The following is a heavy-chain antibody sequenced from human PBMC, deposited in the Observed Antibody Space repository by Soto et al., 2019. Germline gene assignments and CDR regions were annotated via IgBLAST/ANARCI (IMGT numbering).Heavy chain of an antibody. CDR1: GYTFTSYG. CDR2: ISAYNGNT. V-gene: IGHV1-18*01. D-gene: IGHD2-2*01. Sequence: ASVKVSCKASGYTFTSYGISWVRQAPGQGLEWMGWISAYNGNTNYAQKLQGRVTMTTDTSTSTAYMELRSLRSDDTAVYYCARNRGYCSSTSCLVNWFDPWGQGTLVTVSS. CDR3: ARNRGYCSSTSCLVNWFDP. J-gene: IGHJ5*02.